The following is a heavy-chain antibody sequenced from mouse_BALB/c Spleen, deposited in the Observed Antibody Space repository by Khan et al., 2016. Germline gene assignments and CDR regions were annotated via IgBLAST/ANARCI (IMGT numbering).Heavy chain of an antibody. D-gene: IGHD1-1*02. CDR2: IRLKSDNYAT. CDR3: TGGMGFAY. CDR1: GFTFSSYW. Sequence: VKLEESGGGLVQPGGSMKLSCVASGFTFSSYWMSWVRQSPEKGLEWVAEIRLKSDNYATHYAESVKGKFTISRDDSKSRLYPQMNSLRAEDIGIYYCTGGMGFAYWGQGTLVTVSA. V-gene: IGHV6-6*02. J-gene: IGHJ3*01.